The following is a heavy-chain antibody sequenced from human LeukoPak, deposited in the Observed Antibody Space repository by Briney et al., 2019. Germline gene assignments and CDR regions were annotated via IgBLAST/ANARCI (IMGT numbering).Heavy chain of an antibody. V-gene: IGHV4-39*07. CDR2: IYYSGST. CDR3: ARGGIAVAGPHFDY. D-gene: IGHD6-19*01. Sequence: SETLSLTCSVSGGSISSSSYYWGWIRQPPEKGLEWIGSIYYSGSTYYNPSLKSRVTISVDTSKNQFSLKLSSVTAADTAVYYCARGGIAVAGPHFDYWGQGTLVTVSS. J-gene: IGHJ4*02. CDR1: GGSISSSSYY.